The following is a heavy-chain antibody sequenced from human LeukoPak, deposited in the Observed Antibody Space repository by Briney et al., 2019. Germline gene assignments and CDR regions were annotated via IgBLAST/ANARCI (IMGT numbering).Heavy chain of an antibody. J-gene: IGHJ4*02. CDR2: INSDGSST. CDR1: GFTFSSYW. D-gene: IGHD5-24*01. CDR3: ARVEKGDLIDY. Sequence: GGSLRLSCAASGFTFSSYWMHWVRQAPGKGLVWVSRINSDGSSTSYADSVKGRFTISRDNAKNTLYLQMNSLRAEDTAVYYCARVEKGDLIDYWGQGTLVTVSS. V-gene: IGHV3-74*01.